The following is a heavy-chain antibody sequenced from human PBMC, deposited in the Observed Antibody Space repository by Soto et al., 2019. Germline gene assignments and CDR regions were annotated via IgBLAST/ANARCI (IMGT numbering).Heavy chain of an antibody. CDR3: TAGSPFNY. V-gene: IGHV3-15*01. CDR2: IKGKPDGGAA. J-gene: IGHJ4*02. Sequence: GGSLRLSCAASGFTFNTAWLTWVRQAPGKGLEWVGRIKGKPDGGAADYAALVEGRFMISRDDSQNTVFLQMNSLKTDDTAVYYCTAGSPFNYWGPGTLVTVSS. CDR1: GFTFNTAW.